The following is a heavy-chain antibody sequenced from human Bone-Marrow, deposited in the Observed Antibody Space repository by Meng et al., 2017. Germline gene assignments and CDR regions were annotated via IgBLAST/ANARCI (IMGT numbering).Heavy chain of an antibody. Sequence: GESLKISCAASGFTFSSYWMSWVRQAPGKGLEWVANIKQDGSEKYYVDSVKGRFTISRDNAKNSLYLQMNSLRAEDTAVYYCARGIAAAYDYWGQGTLVTAPQ. V-gene: IGHV3-7*01. J-gene: IGHJ4*02. CDR1: GFTFSSYW. CDR2: IKQDGSEK. CDR3: ARGIAAAYDY. D-gene: IGHD6-13*01.